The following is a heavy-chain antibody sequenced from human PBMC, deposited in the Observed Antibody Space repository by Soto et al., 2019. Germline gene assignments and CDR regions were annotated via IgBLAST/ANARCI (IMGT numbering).Heavy chain of an antibody. CDR2: VYYSGST. CDR1: GGHINTYY. Sequence: PSETLSLTCSVSGGHINTYYWSWIRQPPGKGLEWIGYVYYSGSTNYSPSLENRVTISVDTSKNHFSLKLSSVTAADTAVYYCARPFCSGGRCYRGAFDNWGQGTLVTVSS. D-gene: IGHD2-15*01. CDR3: ARPFCSGGRCYRGAFDN. V-gene: IGHV4-59*01. J-gene: IGHJ4*02.